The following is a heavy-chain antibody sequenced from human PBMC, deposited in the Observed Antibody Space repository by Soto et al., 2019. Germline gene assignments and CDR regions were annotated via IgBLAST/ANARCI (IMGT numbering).Heavy chain of an antibody. D-gene: IGHD3-22*01. CDR3: AREVIAMILVVPRDYYGMDV. J-gene: IGHJ6*02. CDR2: IWYDGSNK. V-gene: IGHV3-33*01. CDR1: GFTFSSYG. Sequence: QVQLVESGGGVVQPGRSLRLSCAASGFTFSSYGMHWVRQAPGKGLEWVAVIWYDGSNKYYADSVKGRFTISRDNSKNPLYLQMNSLRAEDTAVYYCAREVIAMILVVPRDYYGMDVGGQGTTVAFSS.